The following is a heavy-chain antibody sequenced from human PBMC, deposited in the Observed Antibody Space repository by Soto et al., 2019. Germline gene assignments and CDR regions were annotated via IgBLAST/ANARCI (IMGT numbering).Heavy chain of an antibody. J-gene: IGHJ6*03. CDR3: ARGADIQLRSYYYYYMDV. Sequence: ASETLSLTCTVSGGSISSSSYYWGWIRQPPGKGLDWIGSIYYSGSTYFIPSLKSRVTISVDTSKNQFSLKLSSVTAADTAVYYCARGADIQLRSYYYYYMDVWGKGTTVTVSS. D-gene: IGHD5-18*01. V-gene: IGHV4-39*01. CDR2: IYYSGST. CDR1: GGSISSSSYY.